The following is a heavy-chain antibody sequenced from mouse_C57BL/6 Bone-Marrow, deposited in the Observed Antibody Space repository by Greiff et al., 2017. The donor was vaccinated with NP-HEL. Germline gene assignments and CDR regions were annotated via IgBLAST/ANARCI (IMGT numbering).Heavy chain of an antibody. D-gene: IGHD4-1*01. CDR1: GFTFSDYG. CDR2: ISNLAYSI. V-gene: IGHV5-15*01. J-gene: IGHJ4*01. Sequence: EVMLVESGGGLVQPGGSLKLSCAASGFTFSDYGMAWVRQAPRKGPEWVAFISNLAYSIYYEDTVTGRLIIARGNAKTTLYLEMSSLRSEETAMYYCARHTGAGGGDYWGQGTSVTVSS. CDR3: ARHTGAGGGDY.